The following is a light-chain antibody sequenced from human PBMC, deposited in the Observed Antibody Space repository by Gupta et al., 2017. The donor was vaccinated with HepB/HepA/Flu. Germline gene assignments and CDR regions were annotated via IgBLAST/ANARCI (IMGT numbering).Light chain of an antibody. Sequence: QSAPTQPLSASGSPGQSVTISCTGTSSDIGAYNLVSWYQQHPGKAPKLIIYDVFQRPSGVPDRFSGSKSGNTASLTVSGLQAEDEADYYCFSYAGNDNWVFGGGTKVTVL. J-gene: IGLJ1*01. V-gene: IGLV2-8*01. CDR3: FSYAGNDNWV. CDR1: SSDIGAYNL. CDR2: DVF.